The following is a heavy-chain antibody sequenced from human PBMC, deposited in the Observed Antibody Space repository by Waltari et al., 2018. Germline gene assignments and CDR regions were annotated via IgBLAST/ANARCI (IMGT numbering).Heavy chain of an antibody. CDR2: IGTAGDT. V-gene: IGHV3-13*01. J-gene: IGHJ3*02. CDR3: AREGSTVTPDAFDI. CDR1: EFTFSRYD. Sequence: EVQLVESGGGLVQPGGSLRLSCAASEFTFSRYDMHWVRQATGKGLEWVSAIGTAGDTYYPGSVKGRFTISRENAKNSLYLQMNSLRAEDTAVYYCAREGSTVTPDAFDIWGQGTMVTVSS. D-gene: IGHD4-17*01.